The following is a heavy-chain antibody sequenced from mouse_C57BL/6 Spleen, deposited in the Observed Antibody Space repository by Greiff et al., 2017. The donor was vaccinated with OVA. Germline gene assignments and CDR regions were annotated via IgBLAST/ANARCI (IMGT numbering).Heavy chain of an antibody. D-gene: IGHD1-1*01. CDR3: TRYYGSSYEYYYAMDY. J-gene: IGHJ4*01. Sequence: QVQLQQSGAELVRPGASVTLSCKASGYTFTDYEMHWVKQTPVHGLEWIGAIDPETGGTAYNQKFKGKAILTADKSSSTAYMELRSLTSEDSAVYYCTRYYGSSYEYYYAMDYWGQGTSVTVSS. CDR2: IDPETGGT. V-gene: IGHV1-15*01. CDR1: GYTFTDYE.